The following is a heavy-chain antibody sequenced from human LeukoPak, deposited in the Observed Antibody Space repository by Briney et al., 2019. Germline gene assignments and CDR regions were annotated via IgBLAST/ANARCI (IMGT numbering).Heavy chain of an antibody. CDR1: GYSFTSQW. CDR3: ARTAVSSGYVGKNYYYYGMDV. V-gene: IGHV5-10-1*01. D-gene: IGHD3-10*02. CDR2: IDPSDSYT. J-gene: IGHJ6*04. Sequence: GSLKISCKGSGYSFTSQWISWVRQMPGKGLEWMGRIDPSDSYTSYSPSFQGHVTMSADKSINTAYLQWSSLKASDTAMYYCARTAVSSGYVGKNYYYYGMDVWGKGTMVTVSS.